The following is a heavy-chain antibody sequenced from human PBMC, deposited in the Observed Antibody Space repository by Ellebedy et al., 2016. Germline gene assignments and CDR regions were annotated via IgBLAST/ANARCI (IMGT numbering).Heavy chain of an antibody. V-gene: IGHV4-39*01. Sequence: SETLSLTCTVSGGSISSSSYYWGWIRQPPGKGLEWIGSIYYSGSTYYNPSLKSRVTISVDTSKNQFSLKLSSVTAADTAVYYCASLSIGGYCSGGSCYSGGYYFDYWGQGTLVTVSS. D-gene: IGHD2-15*01. CDR3: ASLSIGGYCSGGSCYSGGYYFDY. CDR2: IYYSGST. CDR1: GGSISSSSYY. J-gene: IGHJ4*02.